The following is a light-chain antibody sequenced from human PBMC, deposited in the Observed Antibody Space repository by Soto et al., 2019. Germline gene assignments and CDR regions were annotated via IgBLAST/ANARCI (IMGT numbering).Light chain of an antibody. CDR1: QSLLHSNGYNY. J-gene: IGKJ5*01. Sequence: DIVMTQSPISLTVTPGEPASISCRSSQSLLHSNGYNYLDCYLQKQGQSPQLLISLGSNRASGVPARFSGSGSATDFTLNIARVEAEDFGVYYCMQALQSPYTFGQGTRLEIK. CDR2: LGS. CDR3: MQALQSPYT. V-gene: IGKV2-28*01.